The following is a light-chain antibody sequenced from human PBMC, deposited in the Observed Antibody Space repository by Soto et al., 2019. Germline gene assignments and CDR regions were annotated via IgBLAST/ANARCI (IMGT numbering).Light chain of an antibody. CDR2: DVS. J-gene: IGKJ2*01. CDR1: SSSKW. CDR3: QLTTDFT. V-gene: IGKV1-5*01. Sequence: DIQMTQSPSTLAASVGDTVTMTCRSSSKWLAWYQKKPGKAPKLLIYDVSNLERGVPPRFSGSTSGAESTLTITGLQPDDLGTYYCQLTTDFTFGQGTKVEIK.